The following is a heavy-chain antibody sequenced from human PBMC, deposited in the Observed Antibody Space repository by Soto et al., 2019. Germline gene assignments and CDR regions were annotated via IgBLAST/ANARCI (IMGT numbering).Heavy chain of an antibody. CDR2: IIPIFGTA. Sequence: GASVKVSCKASGYTFTSYGISWVRQAPGQGLEWMGGIIPIFGTANYAQKFQGRVTITTDESTSTAYMELSSLRSEDTAVYYCARASETIAAAEDAFDIWGQGTMVTVSS. J-gene: IGHJ3*02. V-gene: IGHV1-69*05. CDR1: GYTFTSYG. CDR3: ARASETIAAAEDAFDI. D-gene: IGHD6-13*01.